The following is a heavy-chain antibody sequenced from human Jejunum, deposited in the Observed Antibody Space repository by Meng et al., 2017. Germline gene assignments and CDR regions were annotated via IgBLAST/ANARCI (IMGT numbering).Heavy chain of an antibody. J-gene: IGHJ4*02. CDR3: AKWNLEAGMEY. CDR2: INPDGSDK. CDR1: GFTFSNYW. V-gene: IGHV3-7*01. D-gene: IGHD5-18*01. Sequence: GESLKISCGASGFTFSNYWMAWVRQAPGKGLEWVANINPDGSDKYYVDSVKGRFTLSRDNAKNSMFLQMNSLRVEDTSVYYCAKWNLEAGMEYWGQGTLVTVSS.